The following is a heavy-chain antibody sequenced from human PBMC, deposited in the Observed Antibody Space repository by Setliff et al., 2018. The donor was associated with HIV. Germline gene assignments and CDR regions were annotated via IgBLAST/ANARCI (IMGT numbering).Heavy chain of an antibody. Sequence: ASVKVSCKASESTFTGYYMHWVRQAPGQGLEWMGWINPNSGGTNYAQNFQGRVTMTRDTSISTAYMELSRLKSDDTAVYYCTRGAYGDSLGMNWFDPWGQVTLGTVSS. D-gene: IGHD4-17*01. CDR2: INPNSGGT. V-gene: IGHV1-2*02. CDR1: ESTFTGYY. J-gene: IGHJ5*02. CDR3: TRGAYGDSLGMNWFDP.